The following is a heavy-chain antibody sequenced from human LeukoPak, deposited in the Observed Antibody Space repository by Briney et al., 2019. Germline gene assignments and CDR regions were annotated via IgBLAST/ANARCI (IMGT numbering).Heavy chain of an antibody. D-gene: IGHD2-15*01. CDR1: GYSFTSYC. CDR2: INSSGGST. V-gene: IGHV1-46*01. J-gene: IGHJ3*02. Sequence: GASVKVSCKASGYSFTSYCMHWEREAPGQELEWMGIINSSGGSTTYAQKFQARVTMTRDTSTSTVCMELSSLRSEDTAVYYCARAPGYCSGGSCHSGAFDIWGQGTIITVSS. CDR3: ARAPGYCSGGSCHSGAFDI.